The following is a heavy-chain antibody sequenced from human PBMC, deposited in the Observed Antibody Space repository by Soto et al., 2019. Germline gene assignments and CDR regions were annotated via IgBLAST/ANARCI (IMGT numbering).Heavy chain of an antibody. J-gene: IGHJ6*02. Sequence: SVKVSCKAAGGAFSNHAIRWVRQAPGQGLEWMGGIIPIFGKPKYAQEFQGRVTITADKSMSTVYMELSSLRSEDTAVYYCARGDKGDVYRYGPCPYYSCSMDVWGQGTTVTVSS. V-gene: IGHV1-69*06. CDR1: GGAFSNHA. CDR2: IIPIFGKP. CDR3: ARGDKGDVYRYGPCPYYSCSMDV. D-gene: IGHD5-18*01.